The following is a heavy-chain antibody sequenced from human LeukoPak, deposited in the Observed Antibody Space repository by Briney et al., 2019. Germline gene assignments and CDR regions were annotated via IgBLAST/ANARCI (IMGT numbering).Heavy chain of an antibody. J-gene: IGHJ6*04. CDR2: INHSGST. Sequence: SETLSLTCAVYGGSFSGYYWSWIRQPPGKGLEWIGEINHSGSTNYNPSLKSRVTISVDTSKKQFSLKLSSVTAADTAVYYCARPHLRRDYYYYGMDVWGKGTTVTVSS. CDR3: ARPHLRRDYYYYGMDV. V-gene: IGHV4-34*01. CDR1: GGSFSGYY.